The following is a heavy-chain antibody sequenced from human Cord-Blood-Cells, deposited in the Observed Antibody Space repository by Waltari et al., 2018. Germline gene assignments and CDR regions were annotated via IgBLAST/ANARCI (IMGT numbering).Heavy chain of an antibody. J-gene: IGHJ4*02. CDR3: ARISSPYCSGGSCYDY. Sequence: QLQLQASGPGLVKPSATLSLTCTVSGGSISTRRYYWGWLRQPPGKGLEWIGSIYYRGSTYYNPSLKSRVTISVDTSKNQFSLKLSSVTAADTAVYYCARISSPYCSGGSCYDYWGQGTLVTVSS. V-gene: IGHV4-39*01. CDR1: GGSISTRRYY. D-gene: IGHD2-15*01. CDR2: IYYRGST.